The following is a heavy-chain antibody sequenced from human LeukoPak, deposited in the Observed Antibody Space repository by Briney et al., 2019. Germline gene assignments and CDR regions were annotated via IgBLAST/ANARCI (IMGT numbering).Heavy chain of an antibody. J-gene: IGHJ4*02. D-gene: IGHD1-26*01. V-gene: IGHV4-59*01. CDR3: ATAPSGGTDY. CDR1: GGSINTYY. Sequence: PSETLSLTCTVSGGSINTYYWSWIRQPPGKGLEWIGYIHYSGSTNYNPSLKSRITISVDTSKNQFSLKLSSVTAADTAVYYCATAPSGGTDYWGQGTLVTVSS. CDR2: IHYSGST.